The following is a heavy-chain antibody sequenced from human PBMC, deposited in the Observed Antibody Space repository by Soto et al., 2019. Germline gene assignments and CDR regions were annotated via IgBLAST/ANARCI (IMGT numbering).Heavy chain of an antibody. J-gene: IGHJ6*02. CDR1: GYTFTSYA. CDR3: ARDPVVVAASPYYYYGMDV. D-gene: IGHD2-15*01. CDR2: INAGNGNT. Sequence: ASVKVSCKDSGYTFTSYAMHWVRQAPGQRLDWMGWINAGNGNTKYSQKFQGRVTITRDTSASTAYMELSSLRSEDTAVYYCARDPVVVAASPYYYYGMDVWGQGTTVTVSS. V-gene: IGHV1-3*01.